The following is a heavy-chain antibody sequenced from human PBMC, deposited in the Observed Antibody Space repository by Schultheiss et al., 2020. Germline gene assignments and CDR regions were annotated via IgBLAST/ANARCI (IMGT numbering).Heavy chain of an antibody. D-gene: IGHD6-25*01. CDR2: ISSSSSTI. Sequence: GGSLRLSCAASGFTFSSYSMNWVRQAPGKGLEWVSYISSSSSTIYYADSVKGRFTISRDNAKNSLYLQMNSLRAEDTAVYYCARLQGLLLYYYYYYMDVWGKGTTVTVS. J-gene: IGHJ6*03. V-gene: IGHV3-48*04. CDR3: ARLQGLLLYYYYYYMDV. CDR1: GFTFSSYS.